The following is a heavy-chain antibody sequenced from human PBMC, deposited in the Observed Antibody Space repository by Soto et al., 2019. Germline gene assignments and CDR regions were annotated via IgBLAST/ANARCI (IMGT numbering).Heavy chain of an antibody. CDR3: EKHFEYQLLSWFDP. CDR1: GFSFSTYA. V-gene: IGHV3-23*01. J-gene: IGHJ5*02. CDR2: ISAGGGNT. D-gene: IGHD2-2*01. Sequence: EVQLLESGGGLVQPGGSLRLSCVASGFSFSTYAMSWVRQAPGKGLEWVSGISAGGGNTYYADSVGGRFTISRDNSKNTLYLQISSLTPEDTALYNCEKHFEYQLLSWFDPWGQGTLVTVSS.